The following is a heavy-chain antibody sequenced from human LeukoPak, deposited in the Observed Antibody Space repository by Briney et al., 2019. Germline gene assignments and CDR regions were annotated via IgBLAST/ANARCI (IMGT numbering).Heavy chain of an antibody. J-gene: IGHJ3*02. V-gene: IGHV3-13*01. CDR3: ARERTRGCNGDICLDGFDI. CDR2: IGVDDDT. Sequence: GGSLRLSCVASGLTFNNQDMHWVRQSAGKGLGWVSAIGVDDDTYYSASVKGRFTISRENARNSLYLQMNSLRAEDTAVYYCARERTRGCNGDICLDGFDIWGRGTKVTVSS. CDR1: GLTFNNQD. D-gene: IGHD2-15*01.